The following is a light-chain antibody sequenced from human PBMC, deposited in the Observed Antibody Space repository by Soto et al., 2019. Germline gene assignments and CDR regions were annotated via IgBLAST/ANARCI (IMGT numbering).Light chain of an antibody. CDR2: DVT. J-gene: IGLJ2*01. CDR1: SNDVGGYNY. CDR3: SSFSSSSTLV. V-gene: IGLV2-14*03. Sequence: QSALTQPASVSGSPGLSITISCTGTSNDVGGYNYVSWFQQHPGKAPKLLIYDVTNRPSGVSNRFSGSKSGNTASLTISGLQAEDEADYYCSSFSSSSTLVFGGGTKLTVL.